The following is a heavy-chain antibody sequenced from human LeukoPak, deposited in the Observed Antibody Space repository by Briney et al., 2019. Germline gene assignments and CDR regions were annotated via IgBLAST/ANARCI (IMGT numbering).Heavy chain of an antibody. V-gene: IGHV3-23*01. J-gene: IGHJ4*02. CDR2: ISGSGGST. CDR1: GFTFSSYA. D-gene: IGHD3-3*01. CDR3: AKNPRITIFGVATFDY. Sequence: GGSLRLSCAASGFTFSSYAMRLVRQAPGKGLEWVSAISGSGGSTYYADSVKGRFTISRDNSKNTLYLQMNSLRAEDTAVYYCAKNPRITIFGVATFDYWGQGTLVTVSS.